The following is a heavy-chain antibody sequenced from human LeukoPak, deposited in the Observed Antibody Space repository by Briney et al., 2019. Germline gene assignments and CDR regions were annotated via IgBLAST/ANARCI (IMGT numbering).Heavy chain of an antibody. Sequence: SETLSLTCTVSGGSISSYYWSWIRQPPGKGLEWIGYIYDSGSTNCNPSLKSRVTISLDTSKKQFPLKLTSVTATGTAVFYCARHYYGSGSSPMDVWGQGTTVTVSS. D-gene: IGHD3-10*01. CDR1: GGSISSYY. CDR3: ARHYYGSGSSPMDV. V-gene: IGHV4-59*08. CDR2: IYDSGST. J-gene: IGHJ6*02.